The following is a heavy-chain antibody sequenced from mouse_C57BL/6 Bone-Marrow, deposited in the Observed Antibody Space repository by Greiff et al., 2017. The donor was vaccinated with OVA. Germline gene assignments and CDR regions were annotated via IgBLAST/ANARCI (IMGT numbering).Heavy chain of an antibody. CDR1: GYTFTSYG. CDR2: IYPRSGNT. J-gene: IGHJ3*01. D-gene: IGHD2-4*01. CDR3: ARVGIDYDFAWFAY. V-gene: IGHV1-81*01. Sequence: QVHVKQSGAELARPGASVKLSCKASGYTFTSYGISWVKQRTGQGLAWIGEIYPRSGNTYYNEKFKGKATLTADKSSSTAYMELLSLTSEDSAVYFCARVGIDYDFAWFAYWGQGTLVTVSA.